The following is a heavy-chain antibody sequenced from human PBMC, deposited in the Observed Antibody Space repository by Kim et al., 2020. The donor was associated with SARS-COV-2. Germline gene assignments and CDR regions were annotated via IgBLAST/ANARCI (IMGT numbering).Heavy chain of an antibody. Sequence: SETLSLTCTVSGGSISSGGYYWSWIRQHPGKGLEWIVYIYYSGSTYYNPSLKSRVTISVDTSKNQFSLKLSSVTAADTAVYYCARARGGTMIVVVIGAFDIWGQGTMVTVSS. J-gene: IGHJ3*02. CDR2: IYYSGST. CDR1: GGSISSGGYY. V-gene: IGHV4-31*03. CDR3: ARARGGTMIVVVIGAFDI. D-gene: IGHD3-22*01.